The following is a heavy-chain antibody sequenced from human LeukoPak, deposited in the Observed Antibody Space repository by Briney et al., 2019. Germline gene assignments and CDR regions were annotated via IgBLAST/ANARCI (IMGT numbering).Heavy chain of an antibody. D-gene: IGHD6-13*01. V-gene: IGHV3-30*18. CDR2: ISYDGINK. J-gene: IGHJ4*02. Sequence: GGSLRLSCAASGFNFSTYGMHWVRQAPGKGLEWVAVISYDGINKYYADSVKGRFTISRDNSKNMLYLQMSSLRVEDTAVYYCAKDHVTSSSWFPDYWGQGTLVTVSS. CDR3: AKDHVTSSSWFPDY. CDR1: GFNFSTYG.